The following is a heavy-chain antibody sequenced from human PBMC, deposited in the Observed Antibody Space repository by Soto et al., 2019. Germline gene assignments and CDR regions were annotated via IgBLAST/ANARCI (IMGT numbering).Heavy chain of an antibody. V-gene: IGHV3-23*01. J-gene: IGHJ4*02. Sequence: PGGSLRLSCAASGFTFSNYAMTWVRQAPGKGLEWVSSAVDSGASTYYADSVRGRFTISRDNSKNTLYLQMTSLRAEDTAVYYCAKRRSSGSHYVDYWGQGALVTVSS. CDR3: AKRRSSGSHYVDY. CDR1: GFTFSNYA. D-gene: IGHD6-19*01. CDR2: AVDSGAST.